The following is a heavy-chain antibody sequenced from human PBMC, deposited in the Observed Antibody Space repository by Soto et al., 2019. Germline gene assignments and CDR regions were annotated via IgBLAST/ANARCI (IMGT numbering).Heavy chain of an antibody. J-gene: IGHJ6*02. V-gene: IGHV1-2*04. CDR3: ARSLSRHSSGWYAASTYYGMDV. CDR1: GYTFTGYY. D-gene: IGHD6-19*01. Sequence: ASVKVSCKASGYTFTGYYMHWVRQAPGQGLEWMGWINPNSGGTNYAQKFQGWVTMTRDTSISTAYMELSRLRSDDTAVYYCARSLSRHSSGWYAASTYYGMDVWGQGTTVTVSS. CDR2: INPNSGGT.